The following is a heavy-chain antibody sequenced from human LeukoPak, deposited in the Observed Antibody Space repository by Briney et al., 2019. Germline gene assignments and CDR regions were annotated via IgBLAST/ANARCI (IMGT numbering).Heavy chain of an antibody. Sequence: SVKVSCKASGGTFSSYAISWVRQAPGQGLEWMGGIIPIFGTANYAQKFQGRVTITADESTSTAYMELSSLRSEDTAVYYCARVGPAIYGSRTYINYDYYYMDVWGEGTTV. J-gene: IGHJ6*03. D-gene: IGHD3-10*01. CDR3: ARVGPAIYGSRTYINYDYYYMDV. CDR1: GGTFSSYA. V-gene: IGHV1-69*13. CDR2: IIPIFGTA.